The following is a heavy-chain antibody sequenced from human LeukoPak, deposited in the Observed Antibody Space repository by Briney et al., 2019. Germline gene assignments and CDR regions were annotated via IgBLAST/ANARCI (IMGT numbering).Heavy chain of an antibody. CDR3: AREDYVC. CDR1: GYTFSSYS. D-gene: IGHD3-16*01. CDR2: ISSSSSYI. J-gene: IGHJ4*02. Sequence: GGSLRLFCAASGYTFSSYSMNWVRQAPGKGLEWVSSISSSSSYIYYADSVKGRFTISRDNAKNSLYLQMNRLRAEDTAVYYCAREDYVCWGQGSLVTVSS. V-gene: IGHV3-21*01.